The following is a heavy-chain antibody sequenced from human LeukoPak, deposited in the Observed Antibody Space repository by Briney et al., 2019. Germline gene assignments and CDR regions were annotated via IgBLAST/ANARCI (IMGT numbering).Heavy chain of an antibody. CDR1: GGSFSGYY. CDR2: INHSGST. D-gene: IGHD2-2*01. Sequence: SETLSLTCAVYGGSFSGYYWSWIRQPPGKGLEWIGEINHSGSTNYNPSLKSRVTISVDTSKNQFSLKLSSVTAADTAVYYCARGGYCSSTSCYSNGFDPWGQGTLVTVSS. CDR3: ARGGYCSSTSCYSNGFDP. V-gene: IGHV4-34*01. J-gene: IGHJ5*02.